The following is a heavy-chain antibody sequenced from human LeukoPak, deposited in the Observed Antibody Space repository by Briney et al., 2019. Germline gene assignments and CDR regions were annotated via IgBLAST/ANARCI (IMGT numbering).Heavy chain of an antibody. V-gene: IGHV3-66*01. CDR2: IYSGGST. CDR3: ARARMTTVAQHAFDI. D-gene: IGHD4-23*01. CDR1: GFTVSSNY. Sequence: GGSLRLSCAASGFTVSSNYMSWVRQAPGKGLEWVSVIYSGGSTYYADSVKGRFTISRDNSKNTLYLQMNSLRAEDTAVYYCARARMTTVAQHAFDIWGQGTMVTVSS. J-gene: IGHJ3*02.